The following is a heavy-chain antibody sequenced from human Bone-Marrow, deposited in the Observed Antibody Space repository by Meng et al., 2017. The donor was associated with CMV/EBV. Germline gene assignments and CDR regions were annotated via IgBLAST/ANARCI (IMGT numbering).Heavy chain of an antibody. CDR1: GYTFTGYY. Sequence: ASVKVSCKASGYTFTGYYIYWVRQAPGQGLEWMGWINPNSGGTNYAQKFQGGVTMTRDTSISTAYMELSSLTSDDTAVYYCARGRVNAVAAMGTTPPGDYWGQGTLVPVSS. V-gene: IGHV1-2*02. CDR3: ARGRVNAVAAMGTTPPGDY. J-gene: IGHJ4*02. D-gene: IGHD6-13*01. CDR2: INPNSGGT.